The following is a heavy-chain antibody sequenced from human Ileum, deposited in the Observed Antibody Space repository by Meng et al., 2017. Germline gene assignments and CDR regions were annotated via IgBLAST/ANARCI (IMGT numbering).Heavy chain of an antibody. V-gene: IGHV4-30-4*08. CDR3: ASSTSGPELNY. Sequence: QVQLQQSGPGLVKPSETLSLTCTVSGGSVSFGNSFWGWIRQPPGKGLEWIGYIYYSGSTYYNPSLKSRVTISVDTSKNQFSLKLTSVTAADTAVYYCASSTSGPELNYWGQGTLVTVSS. J-gene: IGHJ4*02. CDR1: GGSVSFGNSF. CDR2: IYYSGST. D-gene: IGHD2/OR15-2a*01.